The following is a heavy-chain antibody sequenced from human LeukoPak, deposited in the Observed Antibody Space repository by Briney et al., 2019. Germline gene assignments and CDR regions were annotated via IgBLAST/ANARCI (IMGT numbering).Heavy chain of an antibody. Sequence: GGSLRLSCAASGFTFDDYAMHWVRQAPGKGLEWVSGISWNSGSIGYADSVKGRFTISRDNAKNSLYPQMNSLRAEDTAVYYCAKDRSPYYSNDAFDIWGQGTMVTVSS. CDR2: ISWNSGSI. J-gene: IGHJ3*02. CDR1: GFTFDDYA. V-gene: IGHV3-9*01. CDR3: AKDRSPYYSNDAFDI. D-gene: IGHD3-10*01.